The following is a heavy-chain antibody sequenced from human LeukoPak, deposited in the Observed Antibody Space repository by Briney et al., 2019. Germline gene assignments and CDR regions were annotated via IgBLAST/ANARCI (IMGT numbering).Heavy chain of an antibody. Sequence: PSETLSLTCTVSGGSISSSSYYWGWIRQPPGKGLEWIGSIYYSGSTYYNPSLKSRVTISVDTSKNQFSLKLSSVTAADTAVYYCARLYSSGWYFIKEVFDAFDIWGQGTMVTVS. J-gene: IGHJ3*02. V-gene: IGHV4-39*01. CDR3: ARLYSSGWYFIKEVFDAFDI. D-gene: IGHD6-19*01. CDR2: IYYSGST. CDR1: GGSISSSSYY.